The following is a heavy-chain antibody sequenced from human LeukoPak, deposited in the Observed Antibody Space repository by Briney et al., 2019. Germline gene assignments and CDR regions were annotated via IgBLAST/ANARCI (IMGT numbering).Heavy chain of an antibody. CDR3: ASRLYCSNTRCRNFPFAY. V-gene: IGHV1-69*01. Sequence: ASVKVSYKASGGTFSSYAINWVRQAPGQGLEWMGGIIPIFGTANYAQKFQDRVTITADESTSTAYMELSSLRSEDTAIYYCASRLYCSNTRCRNFPFAYWGQGTLVTVSS. CDR1: GGTFSSYA. J-gene: IGHJ4*02. CDR2: IIPIFGTA. D-gene: IGHD2-2*01.